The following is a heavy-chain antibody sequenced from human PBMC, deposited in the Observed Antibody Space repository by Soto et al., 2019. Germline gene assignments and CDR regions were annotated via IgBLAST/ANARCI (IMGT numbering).Heavy chain of an antibody. D-gene: IGHD2-21*02. Sequence: ASVKVSCKVSGYTLTELSMHWVRQAPGKGLEWMGGFDPEDGETIYAQKFQGRVTMTEDTSTDTAYMELSSLRSEDTAVYYCATYCAGDCYPGVGVYYFDYWGQGTLVTVSS. CDR1: GYTLTELS. J-gene: IGHJ4*02. CDR2: FDPEDGET. V-gene: IGHV1-24*01. CDR3: ATYCAGDCYPGVGVYYFDY.